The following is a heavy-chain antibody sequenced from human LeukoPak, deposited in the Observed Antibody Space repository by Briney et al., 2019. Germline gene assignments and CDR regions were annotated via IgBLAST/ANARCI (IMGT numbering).Heavy chain of an antibody. J-gene: IGHJ4*02. CDR3: ARGRAYDSSGYYSPTFDY. V-gene: IGHV3-74*01. Sequence: GGSLRLSCAASGFTFSSYWMHWVRQAPGKGLVWVSRINSDGSSTSYADSVKGRFTISRDNAKNTLYLQMNSLRAEDTAVYYCARGRAYDSSGYYSPTFDYWGQGTLVTVSS. D-gene: IGHD3-22*01. CDR1: GFTFSSYW. CDR2: INSDGSST.